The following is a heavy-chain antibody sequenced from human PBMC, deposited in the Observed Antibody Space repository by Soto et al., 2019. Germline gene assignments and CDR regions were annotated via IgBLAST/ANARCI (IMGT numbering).Heavy chain of an antibody. Sequence: KESGPTLVKPTQTLTLTCTFSGFSLSADGVGVGWIRQPPGKALEWLALIYWDDDKRYRPSLKSRLTITKDTSKNQVVLTMPNMDPVDTATYYCAHAQGRTSWPPDAFDVWGQGPVVTVSS. CDR1: GFSLSADGVG. D-gene: IGHD2-2*01. CDR2: IYWDDDK. J-gene: IGHJ3*01. V-gene: IGHV2-5*02. CDR3: AHAQGRTSWPPDAFDV.